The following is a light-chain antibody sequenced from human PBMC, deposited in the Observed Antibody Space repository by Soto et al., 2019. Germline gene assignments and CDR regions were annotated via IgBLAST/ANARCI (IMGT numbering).Light chain of an antibody. Sequence: EIVLTQSPGTLSLSPGERATLSCRASQSVSSIYLAWYQQKPGQAPRLLIYGTSSRATGIPDRFSGSGSGTDFTLTISRLEPEDFAVYYCQQYGRHFGPGTKVYIK. CDR3: QQYGRH. CDR1: QSVSSIY. V-gene: IGKV3-20*01. CDR2: GTS. J-gene: IGKJ3*01.